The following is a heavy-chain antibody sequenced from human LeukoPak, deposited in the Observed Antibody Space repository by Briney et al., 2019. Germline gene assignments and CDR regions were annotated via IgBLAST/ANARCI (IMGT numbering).Heavy chain of an antibody. V-gene: IGHV3-23*01. J-gene: IGHJ4*02. CDR1: GFTFSNSA. D-gene: IGHD5-18*01. CDR3: AKRIQSAMATGY. Sequence: QPGGSLRLSCAASGFTFSNSAMHWVRQAPGKGLEWVSDISGSGGSTYYAGSVKGRFTISRDNSKNTLYLQMNSLRAEDTAVYYCAKRIQSAMATGYWGQGTLVTVSS. CDR2: ISGSGGST.